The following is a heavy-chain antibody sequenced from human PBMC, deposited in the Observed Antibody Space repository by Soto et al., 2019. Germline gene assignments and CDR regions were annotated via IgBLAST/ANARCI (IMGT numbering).Heavy chain of an antibody. CDR1: GGSITRGGYY. J-gene: IGHJ5*02. V-gene: IGHV4-31*03. CDR3: ARDPAP. Sequence: QVQLQESGPGLVKPSETLSLTCTVSGGSITRGGYYWSWIRQHPGKGLEWIGYIYNSGTTYYNPPLQSXXTISVDTSKNQFSLKLTSVTAADTAVYYCARDPAPWGQGTLVTVSS. CDR2: IYNSGTT.